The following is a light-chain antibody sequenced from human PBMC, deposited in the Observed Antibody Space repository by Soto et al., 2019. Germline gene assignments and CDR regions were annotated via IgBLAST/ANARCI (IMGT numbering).Light chain of an antibody. CDR3: AAWDDSLSGVV. Sequence: QSVLTQPPSASGTPGQRVTISCSGSSSNIGSNYVYWYQQLPGTVPQLLIYRNSERPSGVPDRFSGSKSGTSASLAISGLRSEDEADYYCAAWDDSLSGVVFGGGTKLPS. V-gene: IGLV1-47*01. CDR2: RNS. CDR1: SSNIGSNY. J-gene: IGLJ2*01.